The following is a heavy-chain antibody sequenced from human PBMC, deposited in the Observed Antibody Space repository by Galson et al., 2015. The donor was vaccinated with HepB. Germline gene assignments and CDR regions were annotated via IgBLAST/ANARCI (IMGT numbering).Heavy chain of an antibody. CDR2: ISYDGSNK. J-gene: IGHJ3*02. CDR1: GFTFSSYG. D-gene: IGHD2-21*01. Sequence: SLRLSCAASGFTFSSYGMHWVRQAPGKGLEWVAVISYDGSNKYYADSVKGRFTISRDNSKNTLYLQMNSLRAEDTAVYYCAKTYCGGDCYSRLTRAFDIWGQGTMVTVSS. V-gene: IGHV3-30*18. CDR3: AKTYCGGDCYSRLTRAFDI.